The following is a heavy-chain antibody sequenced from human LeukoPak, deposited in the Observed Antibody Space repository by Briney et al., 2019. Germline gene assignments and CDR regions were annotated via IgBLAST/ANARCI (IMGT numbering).Heavy chain of an antibody. J-gene: IGHJ4*01. D-gene: IGHD6-13*01. V-gene: IGHV3-7*01. CDR3: ARDGTAAGLYFDL. CDR1: GFTFSSYW. CDR2: IRQDGGEK. Sequence: GGSLRLSCAVTGFTFSSYWMNWVRQAPGKGLEWVASIRQDGGEKSYVDSVKGRFTISRDNTKNSLYLQINSLRAEDTAVYYCARDGTAAGLYFDLWGQGTLVTVSS.